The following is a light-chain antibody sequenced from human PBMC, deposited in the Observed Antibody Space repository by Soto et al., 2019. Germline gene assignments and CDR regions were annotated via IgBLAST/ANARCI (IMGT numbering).Light chain of an antibody. J-gene: IGKJ5*01. Sequence: EIVMTQSPATLSVSPGESATLSCRASQSVASHLAWYQQKPGQAPRLLIFGASVRATGTPARFSGSGSGTEFVLTIARLQSEDFAVYYCHQYNDWPSITCGQGTRLEI. V-gene: IGKV3-15*01. CDR2: GAS. CDR1: QSVASH. CDR3: HQYNDWPSIT.